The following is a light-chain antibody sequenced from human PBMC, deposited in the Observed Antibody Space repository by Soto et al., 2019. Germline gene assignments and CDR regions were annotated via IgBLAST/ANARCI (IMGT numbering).Light chain of an antibody. CDR1: QSVRSGY. CDR3: QQYDNSPIT. CDR2: GAS. Sequence: EIVLTQSPGTLSLSPGERATLSCRASQSVRSGYLAWYQQKPGQAPRLLMYGASQRATGIPDRFSGGGSGTDFTLTISRLEPEDFAVYYCQQYDNSPITFGQGTRLEIK. J-gene: IGKJ5*01. V-gene: IGKV3-20*01.